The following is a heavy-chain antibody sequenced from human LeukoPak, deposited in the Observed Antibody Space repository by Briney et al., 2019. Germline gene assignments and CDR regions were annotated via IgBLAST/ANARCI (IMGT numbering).Heavy chain of an antibody. J-gene: IGHJ3*02. D-gene: IGHD5-18*01. CDR2: IIPTFGTA. CDR3: AIFVTPSHGYPKIFAFDI. V-gene: IGHV1-69*06. CDR1: GGTFSSYA. Sequence: GASVKVSRKASGGTFSSYAISWVRQAPGQGLEWMGGIIPTFGTANYAQKFQGRVTITADKSTSTAYMELSSLRSEDTAVYYCAIFVTPSHGYPKIFAFDIWGQGTMVTVSS.